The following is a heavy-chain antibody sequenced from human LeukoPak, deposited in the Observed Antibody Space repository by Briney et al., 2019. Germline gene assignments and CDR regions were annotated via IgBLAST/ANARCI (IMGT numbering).Heavy chain of an antibody. D-gene: IGHD3-10*01. CDR3: ARDSGTTGEVKFDP. CDR2: IYTSGTI. J-gene: IGHJ5*02. V-gene: IGHV4-4*07. Sequence: SETLSLTCTVSGGSISSYYWSWIRQPAGTALEWIGRIYTSGTITYNPSLKSRVTMSVDTSKDQFSLKLSSVTAADTAVYYCARDSGTTGEVKFDPWGQGTLVTVSS. CDR1: GGSISSYY.